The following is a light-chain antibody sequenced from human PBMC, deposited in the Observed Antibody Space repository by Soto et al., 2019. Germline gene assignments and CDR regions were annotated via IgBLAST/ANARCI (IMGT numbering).Light chain of an antibody. J-gene: IGKJ1*01. CDR3: NHYGSSVTWT. Sequence: EVVLTQSPGTVSLSPGERATLSCRASQSVTSNYLAWYQQKPGQAPRLLICAASSRATGIPDRFSGSGSGTDFPLSISRLEAEDFAVYYCNHYGSSVTWTFGPGTKVEIK. CDR2: AAS. V-gene: IGKV3-20*01. CDR1: QSVTSNY.